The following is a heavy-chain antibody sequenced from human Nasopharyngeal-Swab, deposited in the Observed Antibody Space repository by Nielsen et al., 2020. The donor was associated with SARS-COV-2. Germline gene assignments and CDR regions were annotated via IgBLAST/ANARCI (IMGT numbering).Heavy chain of an antibody. CDR2: IGDKDHNYAT. Sequence: GESLKISCAASGFIFSASAIHWVRQASGKGLEWVGRIGDKDHNYATTYGASVQGRFTISRDDSKNTAFLQMDGLKTEDTALYYCTTDFYFDYWGHGTLVTVSS. J-gene: IGHJ4*01. CDR3: TTDFYFDY. CDR1: GFIFSASA. V-gene: IGHV3-73*01.